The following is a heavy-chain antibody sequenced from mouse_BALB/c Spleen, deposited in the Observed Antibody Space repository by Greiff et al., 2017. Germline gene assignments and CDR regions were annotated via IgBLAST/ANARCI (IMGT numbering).Heavy chain of an antibody. CDR1: GYSITSGYY. Sequence: EVQLQQSGPGLVKPSQSLSLTCSVTGYSITSGYYWNWIRQFPGNKLEWMGYISYDGSNNYNPSLKNRISITRDTSKNQFFLKLNSVTTEDTATYYCAIYYGNWFAYWGQGTLVTVSA. V-gene: IGHV3-6*02. D-gene: IGHD2-1*01. CDR2: ISYDGSN. CDR3: AIYYGNWFAY. J-gene: IGHJ3*01.